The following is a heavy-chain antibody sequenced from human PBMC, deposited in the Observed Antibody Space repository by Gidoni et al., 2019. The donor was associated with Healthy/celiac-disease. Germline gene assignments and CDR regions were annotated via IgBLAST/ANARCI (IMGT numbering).Heavy chain of an antibody. D-gene: IGHD1-1*01. CDR3: ARDPGTLVRGYYYGMDV. CDR1: GRPVSSGSYY. Sequence: QVQLQESGPGLVKPSESLSLTRIVSGRPVSSGSYYWSWIRQPPGKGLEWIGYIYYSGSTNYNPSLKSRVTISVDTSKNQFSLKLSSVTAADTAVYYCARDPGTLVRGYYYGMDVWGQGTTVTVSS. CDR2: IYYSGST. J-gene: IGHJ6*02. V-gene: IGHV4-61*01.